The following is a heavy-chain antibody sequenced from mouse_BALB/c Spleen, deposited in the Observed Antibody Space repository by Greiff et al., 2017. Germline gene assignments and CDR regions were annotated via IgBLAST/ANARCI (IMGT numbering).Heavy chain of an antibody. CDR3: ARHNYGNYPWFAY. V-gene: IGHV5-6*01. D-gene: IGHD2-1*01. CDR2: ISSGGSYT. J-gene: IGHJ3*01. Sequence: EVHLVESGGDLVKPGGSLKLSCAASGFTFSSYGMSWVRQTPDKRLEWVATISSGGSYTYYPDSVKGRFTISRDNAKNTLYLQMSSLKSEDTAMYYCARHNYGNYPWFAYWGQGTLVTVSA. CDR1: GFTFSSYG.